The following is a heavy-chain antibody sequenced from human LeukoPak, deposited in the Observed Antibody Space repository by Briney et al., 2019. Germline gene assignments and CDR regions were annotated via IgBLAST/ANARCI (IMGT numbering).Heavy chain of an antibody. CDR1: GYTFTGYY. CDR2: ISAYNGNT. J-gene: IGHJ4*02. V-gene: IGHV1-18*04. Sequence: AASVKVSCKASGYTFTGYYMHWVRQAPGQGLEWMGWISAYNGNTNYTQKLQGRVTMTTDTSASTAYMELRSLRSDDTAVYYCAREPGTDFDYWGQGTLVTVSS. CDR3: AREPGTDFDY.